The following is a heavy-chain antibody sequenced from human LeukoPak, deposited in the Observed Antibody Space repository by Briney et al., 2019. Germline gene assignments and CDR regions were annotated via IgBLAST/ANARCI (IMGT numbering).Heavy chain of an antibody. D-gene: IGHD3-3*01. Sequence: GGSLRLSCAASGFTFSDYYMSWIRQAPGKGLEWVSYISSSGSTIYYADSVKGRFTISRDNAKNSLYLQMNSLRAEDTAVYYCARDAVFGVVIKDYYMDVWGKGTTVTVSS. CDR1: GFTFSDYY. V-gene: IGHV3-11*04. CDR3: ARDAVFGVVIKDYYMDV. J-gene: IGHJ6*03. CDR2: ISSSGSTI.